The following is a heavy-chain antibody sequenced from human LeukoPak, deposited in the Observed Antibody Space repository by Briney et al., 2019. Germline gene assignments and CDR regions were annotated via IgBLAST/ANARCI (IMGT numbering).Heavy chain of an antibody. CDR1: GFTFSSYA. V-gene: IGHV3-64D*09. J-gene: IGHJ4*02. CDR2: ISSNGGST. D-gene: IGHD6-19*01. Sequence: PGGSLRLSCSASGFTFSSYALHWVRQAPGKGLESVLAISSNGGSTSYADSVKGRFTISRDNSKNTLYLQMSSLRAEDTAVYYCVKDWGRGWYRFDCWGQGTLVTVSS. CDR3: VKDWGRGWYRFDC.